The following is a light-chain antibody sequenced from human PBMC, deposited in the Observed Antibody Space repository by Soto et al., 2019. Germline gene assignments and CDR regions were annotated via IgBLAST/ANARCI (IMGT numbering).Light chain of an antibody. CDR1: SRYVSGYNY. Sequence: SSPPQPGSLSGSPGQSTTISCTGTSRYVSGYNYVSWYQQHPGKAPKLMIYDVSNRPSGVSNRLSGSKSGNTASLTISGLQAEDEADYYCSSYTSSSTLVFGTGTKVAVL. V-gene: IGLV2-14*01. CDR3: SSYTSSSTLV. CDR2: DVS. J-gene: IGLJ1*01.